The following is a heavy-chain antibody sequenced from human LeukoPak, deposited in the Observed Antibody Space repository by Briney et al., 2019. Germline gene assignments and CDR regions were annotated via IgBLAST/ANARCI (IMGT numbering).Heavy chain of an antibody. CDR1: GGSISSYY. J-gene: IGHJ3*02. CDR3: ASYYRSGYYRNHAFDI. CDR2: IYYSGTT. D-gene: IGHD3-3*01. V-gene: IGHV4-59*12. Sequence: SETLSLTCTVSGGSISSYYWSWIRQPPGKGLEWIGYIYYSGTTNYNPSLKSRVTISVDTSKNQFSLKLSSVTAADTAVYYCASYYRSGYYRNHAFDIWGQGTMVTVSS.